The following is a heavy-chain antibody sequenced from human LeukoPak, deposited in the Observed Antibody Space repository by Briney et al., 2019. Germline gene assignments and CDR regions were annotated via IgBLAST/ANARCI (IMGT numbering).Heavy chain of an antibody. V-gene: IGHV4-59*08. D-gene: IGHD3-3*01. CDR3: ARRITIFGVAP. Sequence: PSETLSLTCTVSGGSISSYYWSWIRQPPGKGLEWIGYIYYSGSTNYNPSLKSRVTISVDTSKNQFSLKLSSVTAADTAVYYCARRITIFGVAPWGQGTLVTVSS. CDR2: IYYSGST. CDR1: GGSISSYY. J-gene: IGHJ5*02.